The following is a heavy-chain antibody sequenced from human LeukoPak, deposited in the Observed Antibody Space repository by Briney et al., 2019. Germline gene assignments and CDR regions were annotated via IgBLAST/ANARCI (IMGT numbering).Heavy chain of an antibody. D-gene: IGHD6-25*01. V-gene: IGHV3-7*01. J-gene: IGHJ3*02. CDR3: ARWGSELPDDAFDI. CDR1: GFTFSRYW. CDR2: IRQDGSEK. Sequence: GGSLRLSCAASGFTFSRYWMSWVRQAPGKGLEWAANIRQDGSEKHYLDSVKGRITISRDNAKNSLYLQMNSLRVEDTAVYFCARWGSELPDDAFDIWGQGTRVTVSS.